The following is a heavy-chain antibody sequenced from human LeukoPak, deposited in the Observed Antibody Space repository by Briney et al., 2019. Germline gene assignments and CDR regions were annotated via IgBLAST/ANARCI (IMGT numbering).Heavy chain of an antibody. CDR2: MSYDGSDK. J-gene: IGHJ5*02. D-gene: IGHD2-2*01. CDR3: AKADCSTTSCYFDP. CDR1: GFTFSTYG. V-gene: IGHV3-30*18. Sequence: GRSLILSCAASGFTFSTYGMHWVRQAPGKGLEGVAVMSYDGSDKYYADSVKGRFTISRDNSKNTLYLQMNSLRAEDTAVYYCAKADCSTTSCYFDPWGQGTLVTVSS.